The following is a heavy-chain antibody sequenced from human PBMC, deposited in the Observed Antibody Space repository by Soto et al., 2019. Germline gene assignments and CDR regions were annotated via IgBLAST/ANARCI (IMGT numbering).Heavy chain of an antibody. CDR2: LYNTGPT. Sequence: GVSLRSPFEASGLTVSSPYLNGVRQAPGKALEWVPILYNTGPTYYADSVQGRFSISRDDSKNTLFLQMDGLRAEDTALYYCAIGSSRHTYFSYWGQGTLVTASS. V-gene: IGHV3-53*01. CDR1: GLTVSSPY. D-gene: IGHD6-19*01. J-gene: IGHJ4*02. CDR3: AIGSSRHTYFSY.